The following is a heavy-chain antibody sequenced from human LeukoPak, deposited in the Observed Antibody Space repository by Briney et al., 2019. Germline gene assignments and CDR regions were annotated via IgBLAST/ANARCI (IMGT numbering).Heavy chain of an antibody. V-gene: IGHV3-7*01. CDR2: IKQDGREK. D-gene: IGHD3-22*01. J-gene: IGHJ4*02. CDR3: ARDDMIVVVQFDY. Sequence: GGSLRLSCAASGFTLSSYWMSWVRQAPGKGLAWVANIKQDGREKYYVDSVKGRFTISRDNARNSLYLQMNSLRAEDTAVYYCARDDMIVVVQFDYWGQGTLVTVSS. CDR1: GFTLSSYW.